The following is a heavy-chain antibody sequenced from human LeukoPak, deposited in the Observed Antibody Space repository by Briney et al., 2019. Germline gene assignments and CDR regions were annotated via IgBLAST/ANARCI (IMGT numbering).Heavy chain of an antibody. J-gene: IGHJ4*02. CDR2: IVVGSGNT. V-gene: IGHV1-58*02. CDR1: GFTFTSSV. CDR3: AAGAHYSSSFY. Sequence: SAKVSCKASGFTFTSSVMQWVRQARGQRLEWIGWIVVGSGNTNYAQKFRERVSITRDMSTSTAYMELSSLRSEDTAVYYCAAGAHYSSSFYWGQGTLVTVSS. D-gene: IGHD6-13*01.